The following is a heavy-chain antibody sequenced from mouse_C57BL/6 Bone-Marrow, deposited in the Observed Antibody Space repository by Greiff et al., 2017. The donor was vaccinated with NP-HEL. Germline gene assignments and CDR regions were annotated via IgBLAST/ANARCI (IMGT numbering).Heavy chain of an antibody. Sequence: VQLQQPGAELVRPGSSVKLSCKASGYTFTSYWMDWVKQRPGQGLEWIGNIYPSDSETHYNQKFKDKATLTVDKSSSTAYMQLSSLTSEDSAVYYCARGGYGKGFFFDYWGQGTTLTVSS. CDR3: ARGGYGKGFFFDY. CDR1: GYTFTSYW. V-gene: IGHV1-61*01. J-gene: IGHJ2*01. D-gene: IGHD1-1*02. CDR2: IYPSDSET.